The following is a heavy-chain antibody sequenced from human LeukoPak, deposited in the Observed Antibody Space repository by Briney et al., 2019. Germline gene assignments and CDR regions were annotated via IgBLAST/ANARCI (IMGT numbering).Heavy chain of an antibody. D-gene: IGHD6-13*01. V-gene: IGHV4-59*08. CDR1: GGSVTSYY. CDR3: ATTGATSPYSASWFNIEY. J-gene: IGHJ4*02. Sequence: SETLSLTCTVSGGSVTSYYCNWVRQPPGRGLEWIGYIYYSGGTNYNPSLESRVTISLDTAKNQFSLKLRSVTAEDTAVYYCATTGATSPYSASWFNIEYWGQGTLVTVSS. CDR2: IYYSGGT.